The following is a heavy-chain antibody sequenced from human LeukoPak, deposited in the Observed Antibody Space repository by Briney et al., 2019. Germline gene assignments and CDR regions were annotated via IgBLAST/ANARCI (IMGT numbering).Heavy chain of an antibody. CDR1: GFTFSSYA. V-gene: IGHV3-23*01. CDR2: INDGGGST. Sequence: GGSLRLSCTASGFTFSSYAMSWVRQAPGKGLEWVSSINDGGGSTYYADSVKGRFTISRDNSKNTLYLQVNSLRAEDTAVYYCAKGGKWDVTPFDYWGQGTLVTVSS. J-gene: IGHJ4*02. D-gene: IGHD1-26*01. CDR3: AKGGKWDVTPFDY.